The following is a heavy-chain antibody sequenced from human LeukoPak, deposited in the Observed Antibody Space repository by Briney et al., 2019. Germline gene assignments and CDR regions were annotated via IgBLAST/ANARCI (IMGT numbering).Heavy chain of an antibody. CDR1: GYTFTGYY. V-gene: IGHV1-2*02. D-gene: IGHD1-26*01. CDR3: ARDFHRVGATDY. Sequence: ASVKVSCKASGYTFTGYYMHWVRQAPGQGLEWMGWINPNSGGTNYAQKVQGRVTMTRDTSISTAYMELSRLRSDDTAVYYCARDFHRVGATDYWGQGTLVTVSS. CDR2: INPNSGGT. J-gene: IGHJ4*02.